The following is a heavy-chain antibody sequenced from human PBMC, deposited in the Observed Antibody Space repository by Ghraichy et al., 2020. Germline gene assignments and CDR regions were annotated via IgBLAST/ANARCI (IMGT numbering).Heavy chain of an antibody. Sequence: GESLNISCAASGFTFSSYAMSWVRQAPGKGLEWVSAISGSGGSTYYADSVKGRFTISRDTSKNTLYLQMNSLRAEDTAVYYCAKSQGSGGIKYYYYAMDVWGQGTTVTVSS. V-gene: IGHV3-23*01. CDR2: ISGSGGST. CDR1: GFTFSSYA. J-gene: IGHJ6*02. D-gene: IGHD6-19*01. CDR3: AKSQGSGGIKYYYYAMDV.